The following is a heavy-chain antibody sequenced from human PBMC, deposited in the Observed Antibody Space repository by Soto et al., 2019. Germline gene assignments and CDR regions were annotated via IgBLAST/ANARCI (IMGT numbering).Heavy chain of an antibody. CDR3: AHGPDSRSSEGGDYYYYYGMDV. J-gene: IGHJ6*02. D-gene: IGHD6-6*01. V-gene: IGHV3-30*03. Sequence: QVQQVESGGGVVQPGRSLRLSCAASGFTFSSYVMHWVRQAPGKGLEWVAVISYDGSNKYYADSVKGRFTISGDNSKNTLYLQMNSLRAEDTAVYYCAHGPDSRSSEGGDYYYYYGMDVWGQGTTVTVSS. CDR1: GFTFSSYV. CDR2: ISYDGSNK.